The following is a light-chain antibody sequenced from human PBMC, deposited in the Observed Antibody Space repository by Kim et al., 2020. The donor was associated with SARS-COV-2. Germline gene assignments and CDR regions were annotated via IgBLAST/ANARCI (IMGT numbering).Light chain of an antibody. J-gene: IGKJ1*01. CDR3: QQSYTTPT. CDR1: QYIDVY. Sequence: IQMTQSPSSLSASLGDRVTITCRASQYIDVYLSWYQHKPGEAPQLLIYAGSNLKSGVPSRFSGSGSGTDFSLTISSLQAEDSATYYCQQSYTTPTFGQGTRVEVK. V-gene: IGKV1-39*01. CDR2: AGS.